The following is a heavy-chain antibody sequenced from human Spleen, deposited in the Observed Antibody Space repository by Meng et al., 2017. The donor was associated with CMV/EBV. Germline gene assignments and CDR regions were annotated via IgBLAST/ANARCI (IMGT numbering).Heavy chain of an antibody. CDR3: AKDRHYYGSGTYYNGPEF. CDR1: FTYDRYA. D-gene: IGHD3-10*01. V-gene: IGHV3-23*01. J-gene: IGHJ4*02. CDR2: ITDNGGTT. Sequence: FTYDRYAMHWVRQAPGRGQEWVSVITDNGGTTFYSDSMKGRFSISRDNSKNTLYLQMIGLRAEDAAVYYCAKDRHYYGSGTYYNGPEFWGQGTLVTVSS.